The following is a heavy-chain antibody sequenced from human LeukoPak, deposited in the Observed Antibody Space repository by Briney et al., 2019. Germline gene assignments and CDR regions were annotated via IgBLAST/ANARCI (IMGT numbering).Heavy chain of an antibody. D-gene: IGHD3-3*01. V-gene: IGHV4-30-2*01. J-gene: IGHJ5*02. CDR1: GGSISSGGYS. CDR3: ARERGRITIFGVVIHPSDWFDP. CDR2: IYHSGST. Sequence: SETLSLTCAVSGGSISSGGYSWSWIRQPPGKGLEWIGYIYHSGSTYYNPSLKSRVTISVDRSKNQFSLKLSSVTAADTAVYYCARERGRITIFGVVIHPSDWFDPWGQGTLVTVSS.